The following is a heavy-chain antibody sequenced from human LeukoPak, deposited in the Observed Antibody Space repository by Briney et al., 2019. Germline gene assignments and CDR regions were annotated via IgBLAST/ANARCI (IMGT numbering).Heavy chain of an antibody. V-gene: IGHV3-48*03. CDR1: GFTFSNCD. D-gene: IGHD5-24*01. J-gene: IGHJ4*02. CDR2: ISYSASTI. Sequence: PGGSLRLSCAASGFTFSNCDMHWVRQAPGKGLEWASYISYSASTIYYADSVKGRFTISRDNAKNSLYLQMDSLRAEDTAVYYCARWSMATNGYYFDYWGQGTLVTVSS. CDR3: ARWSMATNGYYFDY.